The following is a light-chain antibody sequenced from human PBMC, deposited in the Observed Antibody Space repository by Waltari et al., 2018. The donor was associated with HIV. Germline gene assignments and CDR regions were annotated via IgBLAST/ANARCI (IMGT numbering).Light chain of an antibody. CDR3: SSYTSRSTGV. V-gene: IGLV2-14*01. J-gene: IGLJ1*01. CDR1: SSDVGGYNY. CDR2: EVS. Sequence: QSALTQPASVSGSPGQSITISCTGTSSDVGGYNYVSWYQQHPGKAPKFMIYEVSNRPSGVSIRFSGSKSGNTASLTISRLQTEDEADYYCSSYTSRSTGVFGTGTKVTVL.